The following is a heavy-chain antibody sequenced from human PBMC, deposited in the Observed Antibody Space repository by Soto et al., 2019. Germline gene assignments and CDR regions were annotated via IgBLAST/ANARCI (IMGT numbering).Heavy chain of an antibody. CDR1: GASVNSGSYI. CDR3: ATPGSAAEY. Sequence: QVHLQESGPGLVKPSETLSLTCSVSGASVNSGSYIWSWIRQSPGKGLEWMGYIEHSGTADYNPSLASRMKISVDRSKNQVFLNLTSVTAADTAVYYCATPGSAAEYWGRGRKVTVSS. V-gene: IGHV4-61*01. J-gene: IGHJ4*02. D-gene: IGHD6-6*01. CDR2: IEHSGTA.